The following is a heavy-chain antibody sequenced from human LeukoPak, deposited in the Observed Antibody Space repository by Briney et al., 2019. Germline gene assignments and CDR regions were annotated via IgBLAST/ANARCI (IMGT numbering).Heavy chain of an antibody. CDR2: INHSGST. CDR3: ARGPRTVTTGFDY. Sequence: TSETLSLTCAVYGGSFSGYYWSWIRQPPGKGLEWIGEINHSGSTNYNPSLKSRVTISVDTSKNQFSLKLSSATAADTAVYYCARGPRTVTTGFDYWGQGTLVTVSS. D-gene: IGHD4-17*01. V-gene: IGHV4-34*01. J-gene: IGHJ4*02. CDR1: GGSFSGYY.